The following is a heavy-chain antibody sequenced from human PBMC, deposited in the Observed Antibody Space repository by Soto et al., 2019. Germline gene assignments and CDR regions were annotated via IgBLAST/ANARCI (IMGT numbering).Heavy chain of an antibody. CDR3: ARDHRYSSSDYYYGMDV. D-gene: IGHD6-6*01. V-gene: IGHV4-4*07. CDR1: GGSISSYY. J-gene: IGHJ6*02. CDR2: IYTSGST. Sequence: SETLSLTCTVSGGSISSYYWSWIRQPAGKGLEWIGRIYTSGSTNYNPSLKSRVTMSVDTSKNQFSLKLSSVTAADTAVYYCARDHRYSSSDYYYGMDVWGQGTTVTVSS.